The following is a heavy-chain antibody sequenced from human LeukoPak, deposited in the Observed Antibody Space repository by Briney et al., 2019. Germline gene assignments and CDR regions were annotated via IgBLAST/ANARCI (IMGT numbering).Heavy chain of an antibody. J-gene: IGHJ4*02. CDR1: GFIFRSNY. D-gene: IGHD3-3*01. Sequence: PGGSLRLSCAASGFIFRSNYMSWVRQAPGKGLEWVSVIYSGGSTYYSDSVKDRFTISRDHSQNTLYLQMNSLRAEDTAVYYCARHHPDVLRILEWLLVFDYWGQGTLVTVSS. V-gene: IGHV3-66*04. CDR2: IYSGGST. CDR3: ARHHPDVLRILEWLLVFDY.